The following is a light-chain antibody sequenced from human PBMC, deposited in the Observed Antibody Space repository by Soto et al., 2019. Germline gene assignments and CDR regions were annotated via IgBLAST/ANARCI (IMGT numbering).Light chain of an antibody. CDR1: SSDVGGYNY. J-gene: IGLJ2*01. V-gene: IGLV2-8*01. Sequence: QSALTQPPSASGSPGQSVTISCTGTSSDVGGYNYVSWYQQHPGKAPQLMIYEVSKRPSGVPDRFSGSKSGNTASLTVSGLQAEDEADYSLSSYAGRKNLVFDGVNKVTVL. CDR2: EVS. CDR3: SSYAGRKNLV.